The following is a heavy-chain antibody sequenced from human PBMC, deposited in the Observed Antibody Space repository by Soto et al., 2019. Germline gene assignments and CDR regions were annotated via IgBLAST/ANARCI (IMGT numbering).Heavy chain of an antibody. CDR2: IYHSGST. CDR1: GGSISSGGYS. Sequence: LSLTCAVSGGSISSGGYSWSWIRQPPGKGLEWIGYIYHSGSTNYNPSLKSRVTISVDTSKNQFSLKLSSVTAADTAVYYCARRRYSSSWYPNKYYYYYYGMDVWGQGTTVTVSS. D-gene: IGHD6-13*01. V-gene: IGHV4-30-2*01. CDR3: ARRRYSSSWYPNKYYYYYYGMDV. J-gene: IGHJ6*02.